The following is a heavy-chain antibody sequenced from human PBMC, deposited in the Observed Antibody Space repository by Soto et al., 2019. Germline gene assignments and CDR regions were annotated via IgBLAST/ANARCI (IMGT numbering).Heavy chain of an antibody. CDR2: IIPMFGIP. J-gene: IGHJ3*01. CDR3: ARGGTSGWLKGAFYV. D-gene: IGHD6-19*01. V-gene: IGHV1-69*01. CDR1: GGTLNKHA. Sequence: QVQLVQSGAEVKKPGSSVKVSCRASGGTLNKHAITWVRRAPGQGLEWLGGIIPMFGIPNYPEKFQGRVTITADDSTKTSHMELIGLTSDDTAVYYCARGGTSGWLKGAFYVWGQGTMVTVSS.